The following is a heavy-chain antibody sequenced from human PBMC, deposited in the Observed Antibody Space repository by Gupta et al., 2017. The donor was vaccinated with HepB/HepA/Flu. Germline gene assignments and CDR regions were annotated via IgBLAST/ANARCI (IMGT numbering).Heavy chain of an antibody. Sequence: QVQLVASGGGVVQAGRSLRLACAAPGFTFSGYAMHWVRQAPGKGLEWVAVISYDGSNKYYADSVKGRFTISRDNSKNTLYLQMNSLRAEDTAVYYCARDRGVRGVIGNDYWGQGTLVTVSS. V-gene: IGHV3-30-3*01. CDR1: GFTFSGYA. D-gene: IGHD3-10*01. CDR2: ISYDGSNK. J-gene: IGHJ4*02. CDR3: ARDRGVRGVIGNDY.